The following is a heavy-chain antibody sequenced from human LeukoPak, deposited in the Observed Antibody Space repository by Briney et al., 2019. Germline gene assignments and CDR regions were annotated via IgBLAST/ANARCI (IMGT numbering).Heavy chain of an antibody. V-gene: IGHV3-23*01. Sequence: GGSLRLSCAASGFTFSSYAMSWVRQAPGKGLEWVSAISGSGGSTYYADSVKGRFTISRDNSKNTLYLQMNSLRAEDTAVYCRAKGAVGRGYSYGSTIDYWGQGTLVTVSS. CDR1: GFTFSSYA. J-gene: IGHJ4*02. D-gene: IGHD5-18*01. CDR2: ISGSGGST. CDR3: AKGAVGRGYSYGSTIDY.